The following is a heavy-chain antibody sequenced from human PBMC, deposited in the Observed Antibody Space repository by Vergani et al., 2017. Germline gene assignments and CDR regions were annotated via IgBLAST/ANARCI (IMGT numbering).Heavy chain of an antibody. CDR2: IRGSGGST. V-gene: IGHV3-23*01. Sequence: EVQLLESGGGLVQPGGSLRLPCVASGLPFSSYATSWARQAPGKGLEWVSAIRGSGGSTYYADPVKGRFTISRDNSKNTLYLQMNSLRANDTAVYYCAKVRVTYTPAYYCWSQGTLVTVSS. CDR1: GLPFSSYA. CDR3: AKVRVTYTPAYYC. D-gene: IGHD3-10*01. J-gene: IGHJ4*02.